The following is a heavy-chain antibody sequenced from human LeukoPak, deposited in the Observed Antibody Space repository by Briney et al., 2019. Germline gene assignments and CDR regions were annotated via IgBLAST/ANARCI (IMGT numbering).Heavy chain of an antibody. CDR1: GFMFDDYG. D-gene: IGHD6-19*01. CDR3: AIDRYSSGWYTFDY. Sequence: GGSLRLSCAASGFMFDDYGMSWVRQAPGKGLEWVSGINWNGGRTGYADSVKGRFTISRDDAKNSLDLQMNSLRAEDTAVYYCAIDRYSSGWYTFDYWGQGTLVTVSS. J-gene: IGHJ4*02. CDR2: INWNGGRT. V-gene: IGHV3-20*04.